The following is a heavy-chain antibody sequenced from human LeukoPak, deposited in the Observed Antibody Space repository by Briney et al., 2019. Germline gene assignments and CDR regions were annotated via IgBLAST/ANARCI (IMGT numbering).Heavy chain of an antibody. Sequence: PGGSLRLSCAASGFTFSSYAMHWVRQAPGKGLEWVAVISYDGSNKYYADSVKGRFTISRDNSKNTLYLQMNSLRAEDTAVYYCARDGNLRAFDIWGQGTMVTVSS. CDR1: GFTFSSYA. V-gene: IGHV3-30*01. CDR3: ARDGNLRAFDI. D-gene: IGHD1-14*01. CDR2: ISYDGSNK. J-gene: IGHJ3*02.